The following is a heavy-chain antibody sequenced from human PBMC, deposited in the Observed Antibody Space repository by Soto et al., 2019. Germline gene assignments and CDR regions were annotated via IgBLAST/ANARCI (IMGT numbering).Heavy chain of an antibody. V-gene: IGHV3-23*01. J-gene: IGHJ4*02. CDR2: ISGSGGNST. Sequence: EVQLLESGGGLVQPGGSLRLSCAASGFTFSTYAMSWVRQAPGKGLEWVSAISGSGGNSTFYGDSVKGRFTISRDNSKNTLYLQMNSLGAEHTAVYYCAKGGGSCCFDNWGQGTLVTVSS. CDR3: AKGGGSCCFDN. CDR1: GFTFSTYA. D-gene: IGHD2-15*01.